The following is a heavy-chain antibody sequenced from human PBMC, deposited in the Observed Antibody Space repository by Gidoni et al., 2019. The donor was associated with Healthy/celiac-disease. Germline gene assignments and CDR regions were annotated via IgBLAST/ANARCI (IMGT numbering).Heavy chain of an antibody. CDR2: IYSGGST. J-gene: IGHJ3*02. CDR3: ARGYGDYVGNVGAFDI. V-gene: IGHV3-66*01. Sequence: EVQLVESGGGLVQPGGSLRLSCAASGFTVSSNYMSWVRQAPGKGLEWVSVIYSGGSTYYADSVKGRFAISRDNSKNTLYLQMNSLRAEDTAVYYCARGYGDYVGNVGAFDIWGQGTMVTVSS. D-gene: IGHD4-17*01. CDR1: GFTVSSNY.